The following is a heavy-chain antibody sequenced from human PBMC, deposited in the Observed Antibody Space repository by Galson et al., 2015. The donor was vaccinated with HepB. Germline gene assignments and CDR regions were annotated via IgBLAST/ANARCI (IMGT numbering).Heavy chain of an antibody. J-gene: IGHJ6*02. CDR3: ARDRGSGSYRDPARYYYYGMDV. CDR1: GYTFTSYA. V-gene: IGHV1-18*01. CDR2: ISGYNGNT. D-gene: IGHD1-26*01. Sequence: SVKASCKASGYTFTSYAISWVRQAPGQGLEWMGWISGYNGNTYYAQKPQGRVTMTTDTSTSTAYMELTSLRSDDTAVYDRARDRGSGSYRDPARYYYYGMDVWGQGTTVTVSS.